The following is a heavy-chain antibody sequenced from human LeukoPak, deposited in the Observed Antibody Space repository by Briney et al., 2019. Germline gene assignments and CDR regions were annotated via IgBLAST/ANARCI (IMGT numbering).Heavy chain of an antibody. V-gene: IGHV1-2*02. CDR1: GYTFTGYY. J-gene: IGHJ4*02. Sequence: ASVKVSCKASGYTFTGYYMHWVRQAPGQGLEWMGWINPNSGGTNYAQKFQGRVTMTRDTSISTAYMELSRLRSDDTAVYYCARGALTYYYDSSGYWRGDYWGQGTLVTVSS. CDR2: INPNSGGT. D-gene: IGHD3-22*01. CDR3: ARGALTYYYDSSGYWRGDY.